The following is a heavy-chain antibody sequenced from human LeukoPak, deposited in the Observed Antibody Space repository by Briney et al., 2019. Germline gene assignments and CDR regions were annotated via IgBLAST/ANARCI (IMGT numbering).Heavy chain of an antibody. V-gene: IGHV3-9*01. D-gene: IGHD3-10*01. CDR2: ISWNSGSI. J-gene: IGHJ3*02. CDR3: AKVKDTGELLWDPFDI. CDR1: GFTFDDYA. Sequence: GGSLRLSCAASGFTFDDYAMHWVRQAPGKGLEWVSGISWNSGSIGYADSVKGRFTISRDNVKNSLYLQMNSLRAEDTALYYSAKVKDTGELLWDPFDIWGQGTMVTVSS.